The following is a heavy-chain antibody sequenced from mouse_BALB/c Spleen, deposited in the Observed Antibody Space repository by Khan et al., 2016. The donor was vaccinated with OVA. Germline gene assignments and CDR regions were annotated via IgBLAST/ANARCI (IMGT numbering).Heavy chain of an antibody. Sequence: EVELVESGGDLVKPGGSPKLSCAASGFTFSSYSMSWVRQTPDKRLEWVASISSGGDYTYYPDSVQGRFTISRDNAKNTLYLQMSDLKSEDTAMYYCADHLTGSFAYWGQGTLVTVSA. V-gene: IGHV5-6*01. D-gene: IGHD4-1*01. CDR3: ADHLTGSFAY. CDR2: ISSGGDYT. J-gene: IGHJ3*01. CDR1: GFTFSSYS.